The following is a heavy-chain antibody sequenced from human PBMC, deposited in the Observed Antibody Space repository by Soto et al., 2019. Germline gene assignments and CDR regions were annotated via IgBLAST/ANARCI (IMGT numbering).Heavy chain of an antibody. V-gene: IGHV3-30-3*01. J-gene: IGHJ4*02. CDR2: ISYDGTNK. CDR3: ARDVDKLDS. Sequence: PGGSLRLSCAASEFTFSSYSMHWVRQAPGKGLDWVALISYDGTNKYYADSVKGRFTISRDNSKNTLYLQMNSLRAEDTAVYYCARDVDKLDSWGQGTLVTVSS. CDR1: EFTFSSYS. D-gene: IGHD5-12*01.